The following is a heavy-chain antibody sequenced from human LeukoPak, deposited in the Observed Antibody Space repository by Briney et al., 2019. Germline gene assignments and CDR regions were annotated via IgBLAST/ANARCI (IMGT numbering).Heavy chain of an antibody. CDR3: ARGDSSGWYAFDH. V-gene: IGHV3-74*01. D-gene: IGHD6-19*01. Sequence: GGSLRLSCTASGFTFDDYAMHWVRQAPGKGLVWVSRINSDGSSTSYADSVKGRFTISRDNAKNTLYLQMNSLRAEDTAVYYCARGDSSGWYAFDHWGQGTLVTVSS. CDR1: GFTFDDYA. J-gene: IGHJ4*02. CDR2: INSDGSST.